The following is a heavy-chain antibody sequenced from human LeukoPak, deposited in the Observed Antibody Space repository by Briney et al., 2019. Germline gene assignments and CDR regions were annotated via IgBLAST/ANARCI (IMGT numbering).Heavy chain of an antibody. D-gene: IGHD6-13*01. V-gene: IGHV3-9*01. CDR3: AKDMQGSSSWDDAFDI. CDR2: ISWNSGSI. Sequence: GGSLRLSCAASGFTFDDYAMHWVRQAPGKGLEWVSGISWNSGSIGYADSVKGRFTISRDNAKNSLYLQMNSLRAEDTALYYCAKDMQGSSSWDDAFDIWGQGTMVTVSS. CDR1: GFTFDDYA. J-gene: IGHJ3*02.